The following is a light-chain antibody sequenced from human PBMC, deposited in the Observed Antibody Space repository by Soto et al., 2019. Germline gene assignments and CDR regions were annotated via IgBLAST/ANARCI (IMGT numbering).Light chain of an antibody. CDR1: QSVSSY. Sequence: EIVLTQSPATLSLSPGERATLSCRASQSVSSYLAWYQQKPGQAPRLLIYGASTRATGIPDRFDGSGSGTDFTLTISRLEPEDFAVYYCQQYGSAPTWTFGQGTKVDIK. CDR2: GAS. J-gene: IGKJ1*01. CDR3: QQYGSAPTWT. V-gene: IGKV3-20*01.